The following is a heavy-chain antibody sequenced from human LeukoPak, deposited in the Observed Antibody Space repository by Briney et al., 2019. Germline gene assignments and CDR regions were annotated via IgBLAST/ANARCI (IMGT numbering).Heavy chain of an antibody. CDR2: IYYSGST. D-gene: IGHD3-10*01. J-gene: IGHJ5*02. CDR3: ARDQRFGELSRGGFDP. CDR1: GGSISSYY. Sequence: TASETLSLTCTVSGGSISSYYWSWIRQPPGKGLEWIGYIYYSGSTNYNPSLKSRVTISVDTSKNQFSLKLSSVTAADTAVYYCARDQRFGELSRGGFDPWGQGTLVTVSS. V-gene: IGHV4-59*01.